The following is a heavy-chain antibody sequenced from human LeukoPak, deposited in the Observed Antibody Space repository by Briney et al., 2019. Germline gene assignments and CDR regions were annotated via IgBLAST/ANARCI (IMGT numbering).Heavy chain of an antibody. CDR1: GFTFSTYA. D-gene: IGHD2-21*01. V-gene: IGHV3-23*01. J-gene: IGHJ3*02. CDR3: ARDRPAVFPSIAQSAFDI. Sequence: GGSLRLSCAASGFTFSTYAMSWVRQAPGKGLEWVSSISGGGTRNYDYADSVKGRFAISRDNSKNTLFLQMDSLRAEDTAVYYCARDRPAVFPSIAQSAFDIWGQGTMVTVSS. CDR2: ISGGGTRN.